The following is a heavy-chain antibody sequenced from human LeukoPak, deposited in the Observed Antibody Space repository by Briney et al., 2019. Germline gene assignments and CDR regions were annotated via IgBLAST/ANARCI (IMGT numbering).Heavy chain of an antibody. CDR2: INPSGGST. J-gene: IGHJ4*02. V-gene: IGHV1-46*01. D-gene: IGHD6-13*01. Sequence: ASVKVSCKASGYTFTSYYIHWVRQAPGQGLEWMGIINPSGGSTTYAQKFQGRVAMTRDTSTSRVYMEVSSLRSEDTAVYYCARGSAAGLDYWGRGILVTVSS. CDR1: GYTFTSYY. CDR3: ARGSAAGLDY.